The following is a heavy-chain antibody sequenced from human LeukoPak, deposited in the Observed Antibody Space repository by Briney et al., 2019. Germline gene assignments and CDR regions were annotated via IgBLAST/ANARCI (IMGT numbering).Heavy chain of an antibody. Sequence: GGSRRLSCAPSGFTFSNYWITWFRQPPGKGLKWMANIKHDGSEEFYVDSVKGRFTISRDNAKNSLYLQMNSLRAEDTAVYYCARQFYDSSGYYFTPSDYWGQGTLVTVSS. CDR1: GFTFSNYW. D-gene: IGHD3-22*01. CDR3: ARQFYDSSGYYFTPSDY. CDR2: IKHDGSEE. J-gene: IGHJ4*02. V-gene: IGHV3-7*01.